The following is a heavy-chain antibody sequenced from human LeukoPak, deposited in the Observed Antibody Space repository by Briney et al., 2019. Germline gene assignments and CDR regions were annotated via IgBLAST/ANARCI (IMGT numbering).Heavy chain of an antibody. Sequence: SETLSLTCTVSVGSISGYFWSWVRQAPGAGLEGIGHIYYRGSTNFNPSLRSRITLAVDPSKNQFSLKLRSVTAAHPCGYYLATAQYSGSCFDYWGQGTLVTVSS. J-gene: IGHJ4*02. CDR1: VGSISGYF. V-gene: IGHV4-59*13. CDR2: IYYRGST. D-gene: IGHD1-26*01. CDR3: ATAQYSGSCFDY.